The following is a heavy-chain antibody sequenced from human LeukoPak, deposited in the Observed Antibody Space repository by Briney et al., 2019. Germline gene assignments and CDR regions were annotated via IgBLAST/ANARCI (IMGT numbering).Heavy chain of an antibody. V-gene: IGHV1-2*02. J-gene: IGHJ4*02. CDR1: GYTFTGYY. CDR3: ARQRGGDGYKGGRDFDY. D-gene: IGHD5-24*01. Sequence: ASVKVSCKASGYTFTGYYMHWVRQAPGQGLEWMGWINPNSGVTNYAQKFQGRVTMTRDTSISTAYMDLSRLRSDDTAVYYCARQRGGDGYKGGRDFDYWGQGTLVTVSS. CDR2: INPNSGVT.